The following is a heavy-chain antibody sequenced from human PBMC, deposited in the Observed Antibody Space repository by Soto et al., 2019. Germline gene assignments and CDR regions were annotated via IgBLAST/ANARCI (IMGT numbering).Heavy chain of an antibody. CDR2: IYYSGST. V-gene: IGHV4-59*01. J-gene: IGHJ5*02. Sequence: SETLSLTCTVSGGSISSYYWSWIRQPPGKGLEWIGYIYYSGSTNYNPSLKSRVTISVDTSKNQFSLKLSSVTAADTAVYYCARVARPDPDGWFDPWGQGTLVTVSS. CDR3: ARVARPDPDGWFDP. CDR1: GGSISSYY.